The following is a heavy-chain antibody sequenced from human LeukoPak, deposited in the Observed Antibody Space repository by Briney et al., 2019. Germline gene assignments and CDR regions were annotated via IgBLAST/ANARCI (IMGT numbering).Heavy chain of an antibody. J-gene: IGHJ4*02. D-gene: IGHD3-3*01. V-gene: IGHV3-23*01. CDR2: ISGSGGST. CDR1: GFTFNKYW. CDR3: AKSTDYDFWSGYYIGGQYYFDY. Sequence: GGSLRLSCAASGFTFNKYWIHSVRQAPGKGLEWVSAISGSGGSTYYADSVKGRFTISRDNSKNTLYLQMNSLRAEDTAVYYCAKSTDYDFWSGYYIGGQYYFDYWGQGTLVTVSS.